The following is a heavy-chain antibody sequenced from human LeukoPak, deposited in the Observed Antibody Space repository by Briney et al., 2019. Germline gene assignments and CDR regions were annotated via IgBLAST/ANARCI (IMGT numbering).Heavy chain of an antibody. V-gene: IGHV3-30*18. Sequence: GRSLRLSCAASGFTISSYGMHWVRQAPGKGLEWVAVISYDGSNKYYADSVKGRFTISRDNSKNTLYLQMNSLRAEDTAVYYCAKLGYCSGGSCSPFDYWGQGTLVTVSS. CDR3: AKLGYCSGGSCSPFDY. CDR2: ISYDGSNK. J-gene: IGHJ4*02. D-gene: IGHD2-15*01. CDR1: GFTISSYG.